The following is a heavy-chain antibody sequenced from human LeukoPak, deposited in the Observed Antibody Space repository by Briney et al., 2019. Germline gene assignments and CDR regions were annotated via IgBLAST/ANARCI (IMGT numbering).Heavy chain of an antibody. V-gene: IGHV1-2*02. Sequence: GSVKVSCKASGYTFTGYYMHWVRQAPGEGGEGMGWINHNSGGTKYAQKLQGRVTMTRDTASSTAYMEMRRLRSDDTAVYYCARDFRLTGDCDYWGQGTLVTVSS. CDR3: ARDFRLTGDCDY. CDR2: INHNSGGT. CDR1: GYTFTGYY. J-gene: IGHJ4*02. D-gene: IGHD1-1*01.